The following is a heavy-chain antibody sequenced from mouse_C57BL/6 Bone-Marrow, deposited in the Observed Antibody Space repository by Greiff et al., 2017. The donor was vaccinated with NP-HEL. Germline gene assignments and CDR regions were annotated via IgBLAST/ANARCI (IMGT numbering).Heavy chain of an antibody. CDR1: GFTFSDYY. Sequence: EVHLVESGGGLVQPGGSLKLSCAASGFTFSDYYMYWVRQTPEKRLEWVAYISNGGGSTYYPDTVKGRFTISRDNAKNTLYLQMSRLKSEDTAMYYCARGDYYAMDYWGQGTSVTVSS. CDR3: ARGDYYAMDY. J-gene: IGHJ4*01. V-gene: IGHV5-12*01. CDR2: ISNGGGST.